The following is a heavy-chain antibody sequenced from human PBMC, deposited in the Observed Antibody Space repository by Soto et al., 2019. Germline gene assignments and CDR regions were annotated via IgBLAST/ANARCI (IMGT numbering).Heavy chain of an antibody. Sequence: RASVKVSCKSSGYTFGGNYIHWVRQCPGQGLEWMGWINPNRDSTNYAAKLQGRVTMTRDTSTSTAYMELSRLTSDDTAVYYCARERGSEYFYYGLDVWGQGTTVTVSS. CDR1: GYTFGGNY. CDR3: ARERGSEYFYYGLDV. CDR2: INPNRDST. D-gene: IGHD3-9*01. J-gene: IGHJ6*02. V-gene: IGHV1-2*02.